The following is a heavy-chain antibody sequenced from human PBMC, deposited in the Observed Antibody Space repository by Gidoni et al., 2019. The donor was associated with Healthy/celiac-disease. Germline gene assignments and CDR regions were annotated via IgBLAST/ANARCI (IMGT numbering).Heavy chain of an antibody. CDR2: IIPIFGTA. CDR3: ASGGYCSGGSCYWALFDY. Sequence: QVQLVQSGAEVKKPGSSVKVSCKASGGTFRSYAISWVRQAPGQGLEWMGGIIPIFGTANDAQKFQGRVTITADESTSTAYMELSSLRSADTAVYYCASGGYCSGGSCYWALFDYWGQGTLVTVSS. V-gene: IGHV1-69*01. J-gene: IGHJ4*02. CDR1: GGTFRSYA. D-gene: IGHD2-15*01.